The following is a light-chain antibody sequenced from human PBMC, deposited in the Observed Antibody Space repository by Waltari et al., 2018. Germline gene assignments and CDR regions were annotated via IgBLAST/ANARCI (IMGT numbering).Light chain of an antibody. CDR2: DAS. V-gene: IGKV1-33*01. J-gene: IGKJ4*01. Sequence: DIQMTQSPSSLSASVGDRVTITCQASQDISNYLNWYQQKPGKAPKLLMYDASKLETGVPSRFSGSGSGTDFTFNISSLQPEDIATYYCQQYDNLPLTFGGGTKVEIK. CDR3: QQYDNLPLT. CDR1: QDISNY.